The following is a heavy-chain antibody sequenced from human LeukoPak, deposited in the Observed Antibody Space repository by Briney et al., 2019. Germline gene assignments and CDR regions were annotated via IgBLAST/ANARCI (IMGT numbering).Heavy chain of an antibody. J-gene: IGHJ4*02. CDR1: GGSISSGTYH. CDR2: FYT. D-gene: IGHD4-17*01. CDR3: ARLNDYGTVDY. V-gene: IGHV4-61*02. Sequence: PSETLSLTCTVSGGSISSGTYHWSWIRQPAGEGLEWIGRFYTSGSTSGSANYNPSLKSRVTILIDTSKNQFSLKLSSVTAADTAVYYCARLNDYGTVDYWGQGTLVTVSS.